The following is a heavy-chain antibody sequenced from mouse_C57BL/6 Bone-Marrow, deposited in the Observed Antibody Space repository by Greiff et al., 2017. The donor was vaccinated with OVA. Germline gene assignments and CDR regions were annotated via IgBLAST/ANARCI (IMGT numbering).Heavy chain of an antibody. D-gene: IGHD2-5*01. CDR1: GYTFTSYW. J-gene: IGHJ2*01. V-gene: IGHV1-55*01. Sequence: QVQLQQPGAELVKPGASVKMSCKASGYTFTSYWITWVKQRPGQGLEWIGDIYPGSVSTNYNEKFKSKATLTVDTSSSTAYMQLSSLTSEDSAVYYCARCLYSNYVGFDYWGQGTTLTVSS. CDR3: ARCLYSNYVGFDY. CDR2: IYPGSVST.